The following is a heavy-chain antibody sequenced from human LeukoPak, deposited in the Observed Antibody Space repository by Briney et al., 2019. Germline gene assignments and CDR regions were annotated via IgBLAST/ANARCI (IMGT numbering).Heavy chain of an antibody. J-gene: IGHJ5*02. Sequence: SETLSLTCAVYGGSFSGYYWSWIRQPPGKGLEWIGEINHSGSTNYNPSLKSRVTISVDTSKNQFSLKLSSVTAADTAVYYCAREEDRVVVVPAANKFDPWGQGTLVTVSS. CDR1: GGSFSGYY. D-gene: IGHD2-2*01. V-gene: IGHV4-34*01. CDR3: AREEDRVVVVPAANKFDP. CDR2: INHSGST.